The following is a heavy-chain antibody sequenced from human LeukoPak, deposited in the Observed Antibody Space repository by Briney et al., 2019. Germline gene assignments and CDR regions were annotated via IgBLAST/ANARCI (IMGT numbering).Heavy chain of an antibody. CDR3: ARVPPRWLVLDWFDP. J-gene: IGHJ5*02. Sequence: GASVKVSCKASGYTFTSYGISWVRQAPGQGLEWMGWISAYNGNTNYAQKLQGRVTMTTDTSTSTAYMEPRSLRSDDTAVYYCARVPPRWLVLDWFDPWGQGTLVTVSS. CDR1: GYTFTSYG. CDR2: ISAYNGNT. V-gene: IGHV1-18*01. D-gene: IGHD6-19*01.